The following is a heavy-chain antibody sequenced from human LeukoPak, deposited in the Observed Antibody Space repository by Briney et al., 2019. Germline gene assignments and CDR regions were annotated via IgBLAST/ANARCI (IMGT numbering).Heavy chain of an antibody. Sequence: EPSVKVSCKASGYTFTSYYMHWVRQAPGQGLEWMGIINPSGGSTSYAQKFQGRVTMTRDTSTSTVYMELRSLRSEDTAVYYCATAPRVGPFPDYWGQGTLVTVSS. V-gene: IGHV1-46*01. CDR1: GYTFTSYY. CDR3: ATAPRVGPFPDY. D-gene: IGHD2/OR15-2a*01. J-gene: IGHJ4*02. CDR2: INPSGGST.